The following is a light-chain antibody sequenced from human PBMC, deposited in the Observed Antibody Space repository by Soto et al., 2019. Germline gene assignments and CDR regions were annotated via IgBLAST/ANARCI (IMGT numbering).Light chain of an antibody. J-gene: IGLJ1*01. V-gene: IGLV2-14*03. CDR3: RSYTTSNTAV. CDR2: DVT. CDR1: SSDVGAFNY. Sequence: QSALTQPASVSGSPGQSISISCIGTSSDVGAFNYVSWYQHHPGKAPQLIIYDVTSRPSGVSNRFSASKSGNTASLTISGLQALDVADHYCRSYTTSNTAVFGTGTKVTVV.